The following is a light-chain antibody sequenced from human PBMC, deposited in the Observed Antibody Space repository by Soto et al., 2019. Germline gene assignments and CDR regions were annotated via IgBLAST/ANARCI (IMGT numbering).Light chain of an antibody. V-gene: IGKV3-15*01. J-gene: IGKJ4*01. CDR3: QHYNNWPPHT. Sequence: EIVLTQSPGTLSLSPGERATLSCRASQSVSNNYLAWYQQKPGQAPRLLIYDASTRATGVPARFSGSGSGTDFTLTISSLQSEDFAVYYCQHYNNWPPHTFGGGTKVDIK. CDR2: DAS. CDR1: QSVSNN.